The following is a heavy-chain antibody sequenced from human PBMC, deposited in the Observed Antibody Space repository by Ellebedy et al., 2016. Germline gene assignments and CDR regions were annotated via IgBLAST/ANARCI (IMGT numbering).Heavy chain of an antibody. D-gene: IGHD5-18*01. Sequence: GESLKISCKGSGYSFTSYWIGWVRQMPGKGLEWMGIIYPGDSDTRYSPSFQGQVTISADKSISTAYLQWSSLKASDTAMYYCARLNGYSDPGSAFDIWGQGTMVTVSS. CDR3: ARLNGYSDPGSAFDI. J-gene: IGHJ3*02. V-gene: IGHV5-51*01. CDR1: GYSFTSYW. CDR2: IYPGDSDT.